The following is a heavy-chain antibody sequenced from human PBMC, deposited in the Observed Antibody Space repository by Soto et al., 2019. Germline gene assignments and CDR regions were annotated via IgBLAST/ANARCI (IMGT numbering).Heavy chain of an antibody. CDR3: AKDSPHIAARPWWYFDL. CDR1: GFTFSSYA. J-gene: IGHJ2*01. D-gene: IGHD6-6*01. V-gene: IGHV3-23*01. CDR2: ISGSGGST. Sequence: EVQLLESGGGLVQPGGSLRLSCAASGFTFSSYAMSWVRQAPGKGLEWVSAISGSGGSTYYADSVKGRFTISRDNSKNTLYLQMNSLRAEDTAVYYCAKDSPHIAARPWWYFDLWGRGTLVTVSS.